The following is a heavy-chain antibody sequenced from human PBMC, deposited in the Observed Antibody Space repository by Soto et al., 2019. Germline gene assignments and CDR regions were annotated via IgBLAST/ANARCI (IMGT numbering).Heavy chain of an antibody. CDR2: ISGSGGST. J-gene: IGHJ6*02. Sequence: GGSLRLSCAASGFTFSSYAMSWVRQAPGQGLEWVSAISGSGGSTYYADSVKGRFTISRDNSKNTLYLQMNSLRAEDTAVYYCAKVFYNRSPRIPEGMDVWGQGTTVTVSS. CDR3: AKVFYNRSPRIPEGMDV. D-gene: IGHD1-20*01. V-gene: IGHV3-23*01. CDR1: GFTFSSYA.